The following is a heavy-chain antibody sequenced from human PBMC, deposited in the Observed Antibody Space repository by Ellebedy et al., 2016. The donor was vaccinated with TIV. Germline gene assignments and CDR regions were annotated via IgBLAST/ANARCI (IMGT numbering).Heavy chain of an antibody. CDR3: ARFTSDYSGDWFGRAFDY. D-gene: IGHD2-21*02. CDR1: GYRFTSYW. CDR2: IHPGDSET. Sequence: GESLKISCKGSGYRFTSYWIGWVRQMPGKGLEWMGIIHPGDSETRYSPSFQGQVTISGDKSISTAYLQWSSLKASDTAMYYCARFTSDYSGDWFGRAFDYWGQGTLVTVSS. J-gene: IGHJ4*02. V-gene: IGHV5-51*01.